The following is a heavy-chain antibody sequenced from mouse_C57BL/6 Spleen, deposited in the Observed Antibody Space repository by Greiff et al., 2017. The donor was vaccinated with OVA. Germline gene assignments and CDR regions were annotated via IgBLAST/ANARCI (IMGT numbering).Heavy chain of an antibody. CDR2: IDPSDSYT. Sequence: VQLQQPGAELVRPGTSVKLSCKASGYTFTSYWMHWVKQRPGQGLEWIGVIDPSDSYTNYNQKFKGKATLTVDTSSSTAYMQLSSLTSEDSAVYYCASAQVTWFADWGQGTLVTVSA. D-gene: IGHD3-2*02. V-gene: IGHV1-59*01. CDR1: GYTFTSYW. CDR3: ASAQVTWFAD. J-gene: IGHJ3*01.